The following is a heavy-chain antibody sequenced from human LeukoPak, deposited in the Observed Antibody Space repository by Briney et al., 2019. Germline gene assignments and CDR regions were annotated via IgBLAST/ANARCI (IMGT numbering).Heavy chain of an antibody. CDR2: INPNSGGT. Sequence: ASVKVSCKASGYTFIGYYMHWVRQAPGQGLEWMGWINPNSGGTNYAQKFQGRVTMTRDTSISTAYMELSRLRSDDTAVYHCARSPTPIDYGDYSWFDPWGQGTLVTVSS. CDR3: ARSPTPIDYGDYSWFDP. J-gene: IGHJ5*02. D-gene: IGHD4-17*01. V-gene: IGHV1-2*02. CDR1: GYTFIGYY.